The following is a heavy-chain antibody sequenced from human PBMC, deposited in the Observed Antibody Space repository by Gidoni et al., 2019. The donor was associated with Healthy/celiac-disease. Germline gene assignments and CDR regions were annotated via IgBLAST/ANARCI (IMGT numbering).Heavy chain of an antibody. D-gene: IGHD4-17*01. CDR3: ARDGDYGGNSDDYYYGMDV. J-gene: IGHJ6*02. CDR1: GAAFSSYA. CDR2: IIPILGIA. Sequence: QVQLVQSGAEVKKPGSSVKVSCKASGAAFSSYAISWVRQAPGQGLEWMGRIIPILGIANYAKKFQGRVTITADKSTSTAYMELSSLRSEDTAVYYCARDGDYGGNSDDYYYGMDVWGQGTTVTVSS. V-gene: IGHV1-69*09.